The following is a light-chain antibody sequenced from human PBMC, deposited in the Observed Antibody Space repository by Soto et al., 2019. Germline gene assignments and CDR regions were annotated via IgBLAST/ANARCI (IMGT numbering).Light chain of an antibody. J-gene: IGKJ4*01. Sequence: DLVMTQSPLSLPVTPGEPASISCRSSQSLLHGNGYNYLDWYLQKPGQSPQLLIYLGSNRASGVPDRFSGSGSGTDFTLKISRVEAEDVGVYYCMQALQTPRTFGGGTKVEIK. V-gene: IGKV2-28*01. CDR1: QSLLHGNGYNY. CDR3: MQALQTPRT. CDR2: LGS.